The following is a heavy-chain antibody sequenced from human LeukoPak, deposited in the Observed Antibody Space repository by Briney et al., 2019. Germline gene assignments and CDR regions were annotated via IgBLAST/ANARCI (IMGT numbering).Heavy chain of an antibody. CDR3: AKTSDY. CDR1: GFTFSDYN. D-gene: IGHD1-14*01. Sequence: GGSLRLSCAASGFTFSDYNMNWVRQAPGKGLEWVSSITSSGSHIYYADSVRGRFTISRDNAKNSLYLQLNSLKAEDTAVYYCAKTSDYWGQGTLVTVSS. CDR2: ITSSGSHI. V-gene: IGHV3-21*01. J-gene: IGHJ4*02.